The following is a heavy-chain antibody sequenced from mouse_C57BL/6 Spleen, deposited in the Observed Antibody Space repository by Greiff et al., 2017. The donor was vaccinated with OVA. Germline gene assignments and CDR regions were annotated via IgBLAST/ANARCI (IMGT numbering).Heavy chain of an antibody. V-gene: IGHV1-26*01. Sequence: VQLQQSGPELVKPGASVKISCKASGYTFTDYYMNWVKQSHGKSLEWIGDINPNNGGTSYNQKFKGKATLTVDKSSSTAYMELRSLTSEDSAVYYCARDDGLQYFDVWGTGTTVTVSS. J-gene: IGHJ1*03. CDR3: ARDDGLQYFDV. CDR2: INPNNGGT. CDR1: GYTFTDYY. D-gene: IGHD2-3*01.